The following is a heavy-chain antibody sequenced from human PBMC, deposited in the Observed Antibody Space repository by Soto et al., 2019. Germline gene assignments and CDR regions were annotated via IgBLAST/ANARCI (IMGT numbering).Heavy chain of an antibody. J-gene: IGHJ3*02. CDR2: ISGSGGST. Sequence: PGGSLRLSCAASGFTFSSYAMSWVRQAPGKGLEWVSAISGSGGSTYYADSVKGRFTISRDNSKNTLYLQMNSLRAEDTAVYYCAKVCIGWIQLCNAFDIWGQGTMVTGSS. V-gene: IGHV3-23*01. CDR1: GFTFSSYA. CDR3: AKVCIGWIQLCNAFDI. D-gene: IGHD5-18*01.